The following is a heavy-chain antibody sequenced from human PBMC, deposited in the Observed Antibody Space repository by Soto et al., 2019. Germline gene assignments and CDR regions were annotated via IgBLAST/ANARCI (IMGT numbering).Heavy chain of an antibody. J-gene: IGHJ5*02. CDR1: GGSISSGDYY. CDR3: ARWWSGSRQGFDP. D-gene: IGHD3-3*01. Sequence: QVQLQESGPGLVKPSQTLSLTCNVSGGSISSGDYYWSWIRQHPGKGLEWIGYIYYSGSTYYNPSLKIRVTISVDTSKNQFSRKLSSVTAADTAVYYCARWWSGSRQGFDPWGQGTLVTVSS. V-gene: IGHV4-31*03. CDR2: IYYSGST.